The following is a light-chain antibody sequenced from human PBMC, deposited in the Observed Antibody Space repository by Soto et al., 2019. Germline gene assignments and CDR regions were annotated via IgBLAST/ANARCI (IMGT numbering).Light chain of an antibody. CDR1: QSVSSN. CDR2: DAY. Sequence: ELVLTQSPGTMSLSPGERATLSCRASQSVSSNLAWYQQKPGQAPRLLIYDAYNRATGITARFSGSGSGTDFTITISSLEPEDFAVYYCQQRSNWPITVGPGTRLEIK. J-gene: IGKJ5*01. CDR3: QQRSNWPIT. V-gene: IGKV3-11*01.